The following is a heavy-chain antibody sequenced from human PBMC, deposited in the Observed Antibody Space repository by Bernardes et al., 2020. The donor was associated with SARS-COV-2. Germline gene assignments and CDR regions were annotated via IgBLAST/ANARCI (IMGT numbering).Heavy chain of an antibody. V-gene: IGHV3-23*01. CDR1: GFTFSSYA. CDR2: ISGSGGST. J-gene: IGHJ4*02. D-gene: IGHD3-3*01. CDR3: AKMPLSNHGEWLYADDDY. Sequence: GGSLRLSCAASGFTFSSYALSWVRQAPGKGLEWVSAISGSGGSTYYADSVKGRFTISRDNSKNTLYLQMNSLRAEDTAVYYCAKMPLSNHGEWLYADDDYWGQGTLVTGSA.